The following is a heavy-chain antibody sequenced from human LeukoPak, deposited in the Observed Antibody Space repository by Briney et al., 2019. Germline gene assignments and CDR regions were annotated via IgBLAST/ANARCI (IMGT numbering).Heavy chain of an antibody. Sequence: GASVKVSRKASGYTFTSYGISWVRQAPGQGLEWMGWISAYNGNTNYAQKLQGRVTMTTDTSTSTAYMELRSLRSDDTAVYYCAREAYCGGDCYYFQHWGQGTLVTVSS. D-gene: IGHD2-21*02. V-gene: IGHV1-18*01. CDR3: AREAYCGGDCYYFQH. J-gene: IGHJ1*01. CDR2: ISAYNGNT. CDR1: GYTFTSYG.